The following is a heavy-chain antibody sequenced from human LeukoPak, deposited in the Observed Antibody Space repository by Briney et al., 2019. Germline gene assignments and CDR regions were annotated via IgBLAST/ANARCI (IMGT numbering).Heavy chain of an antibody. D-gene: IGHD1-14*01. J-gene: IGHJ4*02. V-gene: IGHV3-30*03. CDR1: GFTFSSYG. CDR3: ARGPSWDPDHFDY. CDR2: ISYDGGKK. Sequence: GRSLRLSCAASGFTFSSYGMHWVRQAPGKGREWVAVISYDGGKKYYADSVKRRFTISRDNSKNTLYLQMNRLRPEDTAVFYCARGPSWDPDHFDYWGRGTLVTASS.